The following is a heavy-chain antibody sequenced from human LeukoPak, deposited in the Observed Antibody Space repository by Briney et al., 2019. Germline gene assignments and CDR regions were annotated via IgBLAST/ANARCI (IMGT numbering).Heavy chain of an antibody. CDR2: ISYSGNP. CDR1: SGSISSGAYY. Sequence: SETLSLTCTVSSGSISSGAYYWSWIRQHPEKGLEWIGYISYSGNPYYNPSLQSRVTISVDTSENHFSLKVSSVTAADTAVYSCASGPNPYYFDVWGQVQLGTVYS. V-gene: IGHV4-31*03. J-gene: IGHJ4*02. CDR3: ASGPNPYYFDV.